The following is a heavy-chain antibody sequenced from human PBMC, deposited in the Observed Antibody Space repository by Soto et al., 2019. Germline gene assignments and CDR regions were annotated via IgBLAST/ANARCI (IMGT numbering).Heavy chain of an antibody. Sequence: SVKVSCKASGGTFSSYAISWVRQAPGQGLEWMGGIIPIFGTANYAQKFQGRVTITADESTSTAYMELSSLRSEDTAVYYCAYIAAAAPRYFDYWGQGTLVTVSS. CDR2: IIPIFGTA. D-gene: IGHD6-13*01. V-gene: IGHV1-69*13. CDR3: AYIAAAAPRYFDY. J-gene: IGHJ4*02. CDR1: GGTFSSYA.